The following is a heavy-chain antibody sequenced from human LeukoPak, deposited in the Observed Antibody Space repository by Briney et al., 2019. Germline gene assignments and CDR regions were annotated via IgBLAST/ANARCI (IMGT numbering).Heavy chain of an antibody. D-gene: IGHD3-10*01. CDR1: GYTFTSYA. CDR2: INAGNGNT. Sequence: ASVKVSCKASGYTFTSYAMHWVRQAPGQRLEWMGWINAGNGNTKYSQKFQGRVTTTRDTSASTAYMELSGLRSEDTAVYYCARAVLLWFGNRYYYYGMDVWGQGTTVTVSS. J-gene: IGHJ6*02. CDR3: ARAVLLWFGNRYYYYGMDV. V-gene: IGHV1-3*01.